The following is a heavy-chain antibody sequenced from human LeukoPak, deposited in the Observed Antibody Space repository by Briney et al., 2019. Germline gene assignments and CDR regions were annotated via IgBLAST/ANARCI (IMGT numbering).Heavy chain of an antibody. Sequence: SETLSLTCAVYGGSFSGYYWSWLRQPPGKGLEWIGEINHSGSTNYNPSLKSRVTISVDTSKNQFSLKLSSVTAADTAVYYCASRGIYVWGSYRTRYYFDYWGQGTLVTVSS. CDR2: INHSGST. J-gene: IGHJ4*02. V-gene: IGHV4-34*01. D-gene: IGHD3-16*02. CDR3: ASRGIYVWGSYRTRYYFDY. CDR1: GGSFSGYY.